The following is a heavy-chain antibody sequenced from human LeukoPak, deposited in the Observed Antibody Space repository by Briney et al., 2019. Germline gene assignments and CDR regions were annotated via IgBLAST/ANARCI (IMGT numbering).Heavy chain of an antibody. CDR1: GFTFSSYA. Sequence: GGSLRLSCAASGFTFSSYAMSWVRQAPGKGLEWVSAISGSGGSTYYADSVKGRFTISRDNSKNTLYLQMNSLRAEDTAVYYCAKDHGGYYYDSSGYCYVRRKDFDYWGQGTLVTVSS. D-gene: IGHD3-22*01. CDR2: ISGSGGST. CDR3: AKDHGGYYYDSSGYCYVRRKDFDY. V-gene: IGHV3-23*01. J-gene: IGHJ4*02.